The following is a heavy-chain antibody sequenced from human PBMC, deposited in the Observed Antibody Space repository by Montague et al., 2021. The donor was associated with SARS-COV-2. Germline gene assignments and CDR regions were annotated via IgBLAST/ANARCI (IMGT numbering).Heavy chain of an antibody. CDR3: ARGMIRGVTTPFDY. V-gene: IGHV4-39*02. Sequence: SETLSLTCSVSSGSIISSGYYWGWIRQPPGKELEWIGNIYYSGTTYYNPSLQSRGTISVDTSKNHLSLRLSSVTAADTAVYFCARGMIRGVTTPFDYWGQETQGTVSS. D-gene: IGHD3-10*01. CDR1: SGSIISSGYY. J-gene: IGHJ4*02. CDR2: IYYSGTT.